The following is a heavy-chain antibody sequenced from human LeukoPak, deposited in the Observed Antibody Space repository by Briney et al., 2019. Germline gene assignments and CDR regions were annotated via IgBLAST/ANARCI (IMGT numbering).Heavy chain of an antibody. V-gene: IGHV3-53*01. CDR2: IYSAGST. D-gene: IGHD5-18*01. Sequence: PGGSLRLSCTVSGFTVSSNSMSWVRQAPGKGLEWVSFIYSAGSTHYSDSVKGRFTISIDNSKNTLYLQMNSLRAEDTAVYYCARSPLYSYGYNFDYWGQGTLVTVSS. CDR3: ARSPLYSYGYNFDY. J-gene: IGHJ4*02. CDR1: GFTVSSNS.